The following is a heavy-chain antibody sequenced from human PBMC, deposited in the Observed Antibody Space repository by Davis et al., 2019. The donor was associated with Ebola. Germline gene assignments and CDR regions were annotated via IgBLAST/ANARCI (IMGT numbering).Heavy chain of an antibody. Sequence: SCKASGYTFTSYAMHWVRQAPGKGLEWVAVISYDGSNKYCADSVKGRFTISRDNSKNTLYLQMNSLRAEDTAVYYCARDIVVVPAATLHIYYGMDVWGQGTTVTVSS. CDR3: ARDIVVVPAATLHIYYGMDV. D-gene: IGHD2-2*01. CDR1: GYTFTSYA. CDR2: ISYDGSNK. V-gene: IGHV3-30-3*01. J-gene: IGHJ6*02.